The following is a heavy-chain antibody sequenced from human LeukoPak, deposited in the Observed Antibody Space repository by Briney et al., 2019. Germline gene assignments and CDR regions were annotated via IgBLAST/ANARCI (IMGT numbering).Heavy chain of an antibody. CDR2: IYPGDSDT. CDR3: ARRAAVAHGWFDP. J-gene: IGHJ5*02. CDR1: GYRFTSYW. Sequence: GESLLISCKGSGYRFTSYWIGWVRQMPGKGLEWMGIIYPGDSDTRYSPSFQGQVTISADRSVSTAYLQWSSLKASDTAMYYCARRAAVAHGWFDPWGQGTLVTVSS. D-gene: IGHD6-19*01. V-gene: IGHV5-51*01.